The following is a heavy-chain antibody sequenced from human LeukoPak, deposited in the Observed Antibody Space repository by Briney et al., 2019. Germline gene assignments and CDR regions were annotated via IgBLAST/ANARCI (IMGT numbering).Heavy chain of an antibody. Sequence: GGSLRLSCAASGFTFSSYWMNWVRQAPGKGLEWVANIKQDGSEKNYVDSVKGRFTISRDNAKNSLGLQMNSLRGEDTAVYYCARAGGYASSWAYWGQGTLVTVSS. CDR1: GFTFSSYW. CDR3: ARAGGYASSWAY. V-gene: IGHV3-7*01. CDR2: IKQDGSEK. J-gene: IGHJ4*02. D-gene: IGHD5-12*01.